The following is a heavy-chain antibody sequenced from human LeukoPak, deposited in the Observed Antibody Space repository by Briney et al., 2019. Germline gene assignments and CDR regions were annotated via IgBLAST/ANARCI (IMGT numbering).Heavy chain of an antibody. CDR1: GFTFSNYW. CDR3: ATGYTYASNWFDP. Sequence: GGSLRLPCAASGFTFSNYWMHWVRQAPGKGLEWVSCINNDGSRTIYADSVKGRFTISRDNAKNTLYLQMNSLRADDTAVYYCATGYTYASNWFDPWGQGTLVTVSS. CDR2: INNDGSRT. J-gene: IGHJ5*02. V-gene: IGHV3-74*01. D-gene: IGHD5-18*01.